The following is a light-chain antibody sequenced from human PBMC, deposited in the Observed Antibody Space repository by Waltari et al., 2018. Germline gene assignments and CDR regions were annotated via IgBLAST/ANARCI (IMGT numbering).Light chain of an antibody. CDR2: DTS. J-gene: IGKJ5*01. Sequence: EIALTQSPGTLSLSPGERATLSCRASQSVRSNYLAWYQQKPGQAPSLLIYDTSNRATGIPDRFSGSGSGTDFTLIISRLEPEDFALYYCQQYGNTPFTFGQGTRLDIK. CDR3: QQYGNTPFT. V-gene: IGKV3-20*01. CDR1: QSVRSNY.